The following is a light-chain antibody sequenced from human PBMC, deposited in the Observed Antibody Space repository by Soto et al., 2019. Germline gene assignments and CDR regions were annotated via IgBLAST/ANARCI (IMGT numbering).Light chain of an antibody. CDR2: EVN. Sequence: QSALTQPPSASGSPGQSVTISCTGTSSDIGGYNSVSWYQQHPGKAPRLMIYEVNKRPSGVPDRFSGSKSGYTASLTVSGLQTEDEAFYYCDSYTSSRAYVFGIGTKLTVL. V-gene: IGLV2-8*01. CDR3: DSYTSSRAYV. J-gene: IGLJ1*01. CDR1: SSDIGGYNS.